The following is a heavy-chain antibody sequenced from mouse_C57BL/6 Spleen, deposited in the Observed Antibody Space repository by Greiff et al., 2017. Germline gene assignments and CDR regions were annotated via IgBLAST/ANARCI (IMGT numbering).Heavy chain of an antibody. V-gene: IGHV1-69*01. CDR3: ARRLTTDYAMDY. CDR1: GYTFTSYW. J-gene: IGHJ4*01. CDR2: IDPSDSYT. Sequence: VQLQQPGAELVMPGASVKLSCTASGYTFTSYWMHWVKQRPGQGLEWIGEIDPSDSYTNYNQKFKGKSTLTVDKSSSTAYMQVSSLTSEDSAVYYCARRLTTDYAMDYWGQGTSVTVSS. D-gene: IGHD1-1*01.